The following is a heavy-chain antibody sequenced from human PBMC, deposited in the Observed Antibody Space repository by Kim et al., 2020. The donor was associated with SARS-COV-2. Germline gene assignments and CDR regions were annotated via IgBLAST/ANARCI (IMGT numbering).Heavy chain of an antibody. CDR3: ARGPRDFWSFYFDY. CDR2: INHSGST. J-gene: IGHJ4*02. Sequence: SETLSLTCAVYGGSFSGYYWSWIRQPPGKGLEWIGEINHSGSTNYNPSLKSRVTISVDTSKNQFSLKLSSVTAADTAVYYCARGPRDFWSFYFDYWGQGT. D-gene: IGHD3-3*01. V-gene: IGHV4-34*01. CDR1: GGSFSGYY.